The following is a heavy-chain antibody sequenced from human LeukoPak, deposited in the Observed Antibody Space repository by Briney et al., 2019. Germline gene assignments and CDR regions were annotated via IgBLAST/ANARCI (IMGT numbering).Heavy chain of an antibody. J-gene: IGHJ3*02. D-gene: IGHD3-10*01. V-gene: IGHV4-59*08. Sequence: SETLSLTCTVSGGSISSYYWSWIRQPPGKGLEWIGYIYHSGSTNYNPSLKSRVTISVDTSKNQFSLKLSSVTAADTAVYYCARRPLYYGSGEYAFDIWGQGTMVTVSS. CDR3: ARRPLYYGSGEYAFDI. CDR2: IYHSGST. CDR1: GGSISSYY.